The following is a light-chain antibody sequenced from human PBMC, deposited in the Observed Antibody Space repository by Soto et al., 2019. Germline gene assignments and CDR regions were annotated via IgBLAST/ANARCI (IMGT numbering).Light chain of an antibody. CDR1: QGISNY. V-gene: IGKV1-27*01. Sequence: DIQMTQSPSSLSASVGDRXTITXRASQGISNYLAWYQQKPGKVPKLLIYAASTLQSGVPSRFSGSGSGTDFTLTISSLQPXXVAXXXXQXXXDAPWTFGPGTKVEIK. J-gene: IGKJ1*01. CDR3: QXXXDAPWT. CDR2: AAS.